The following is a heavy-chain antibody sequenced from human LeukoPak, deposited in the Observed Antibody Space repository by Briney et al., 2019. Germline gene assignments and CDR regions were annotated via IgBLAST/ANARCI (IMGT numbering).Heavy chain of an antibody. V-gene: IGHV3-48*03. CDR3: ARVVGSGDTEGYFDY. Sequence: GGSLRLSCAASGFTFSSYEMNWVRQAPGKGLEWVSYISNSGSAIYYADSVKGRFTISRDNAKNSLYLHMNSLRAEDTAVYYCARVVGSGDTEGYFDYWGQGTLVTVSS. D-gene: IGHD2-15*01. CDR2: ISNSGSAI. J-gene: IGHJ4*02. CDR1: GFTFSSYE.